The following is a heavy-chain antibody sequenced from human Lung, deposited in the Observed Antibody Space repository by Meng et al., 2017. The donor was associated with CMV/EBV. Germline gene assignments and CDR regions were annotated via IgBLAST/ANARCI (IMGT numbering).Heavy chain of an antibody. Sequence: QVQRVGVGGGGVQPGGPLRPSCAASGFSFRNFGMHWVRQAPGKGLEWVALMRADDNNEYYADSVKGRFTISRDVSKNTLYLQMNSLRPEDTAVYCCAKDINWGFDPWGQGTLVTVSS. CDR1: GFSFRNFG. CDR2: MRADDNNE. J-gene: IGHJ5*02. D-gene: IGHD7-27*01. V-gene: IGHV3-30*02. CDR3: AKDINWGFDP.